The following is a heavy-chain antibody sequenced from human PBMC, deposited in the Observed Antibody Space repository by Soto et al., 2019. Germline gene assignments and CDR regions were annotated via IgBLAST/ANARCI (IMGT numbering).Heavy chain of an antibody. V-gene: IGHV3-15*01. J-gene: IGHJ4*02. CDR1: GFTFSNAW. CDR3: TTDPMPLHYYGSGGPR. D-gene: IGHD3-10*01. CDR2: IKSKTDGGTT. Sequence: AGSLRLSCAASGFTFSNAWMSWVRQAPGKGLEWVGRIKSKTDGGTTDYAAPVKGRFTISRDDSKNTLYLQMNSLKTEDTAVYYCTTDPMPLHYYGSGGPRWGQGTLVTVSS.